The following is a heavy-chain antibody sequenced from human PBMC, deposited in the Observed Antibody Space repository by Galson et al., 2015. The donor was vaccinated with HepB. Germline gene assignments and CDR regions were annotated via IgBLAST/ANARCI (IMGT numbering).Heavy chain of an antibody. Sequence: SVKVSCKASGYTFTSYYMHWVRQAPGQGLEWMGIINPSGGSTSYAQKFQGRVTMTRDTSTSTVYMEPSSLRSEDTAVYYCARDLGSSGCPGDAFDIWGQGTMVTVSS. D-gene: IGHD3-22*01. CDR3: ARDLGSSGCPGDAFDI. J-gene: IGHJ3*02. V-gene: IGHV1-46*03. CDR1: GYTFTSYY. CDR2: INPSGGST.